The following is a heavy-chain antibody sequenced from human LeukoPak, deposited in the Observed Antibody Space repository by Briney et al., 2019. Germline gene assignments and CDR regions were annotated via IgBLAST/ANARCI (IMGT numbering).Heavy chain of an antibody. J-gene: IGHJ4*02. Sequence: ASVKVSCKASGYTFTGYYMHWVRQAPGQGLEWMGWINPNSGGTNYAQKFQGRVTMTRDTSISTAYMELSRLRSDDTAVFYCARVWGSGSFYLYWGQGTLVTVS. V-gene: IGHV1-2*02. D-gene: IGHD3-10*01. CDR2: INPNSGGT. CDR1: GYTFTGYY. CDR3: ARVWGSGSFYLY.